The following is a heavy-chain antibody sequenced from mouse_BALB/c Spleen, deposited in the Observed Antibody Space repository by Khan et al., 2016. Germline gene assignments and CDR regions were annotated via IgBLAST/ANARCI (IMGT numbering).Heavy chain of an antibody. V-gene: IGHV3-2*02. CDR3: ARSLYYYGFAY. Sequence: EVQLQESGPGLVKPSQSLSLTCTVTGYSVTSDYAWNWIRQFPGNKLEWMGYISYSGDTTYNPSLKSRISITRYTSKNQFFLHLTSVTTEDTATYYCARSLYYYGFAYCGQGTLVTVSA. CDR1: GYSVTSDYA. CDR2: ISYSGDT. J-gene: IGHJ3*01. D-gene: IGHD1-1*01.